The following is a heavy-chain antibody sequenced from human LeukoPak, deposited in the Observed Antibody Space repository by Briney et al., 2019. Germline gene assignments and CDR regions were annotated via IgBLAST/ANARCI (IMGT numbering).Heavy chain of an antibody. CDR3: ARRVQLERRLGNAFDI. Sequence: ASVKVSCKASGYTFTGYYVHWVRQAPGQGLEWMGRINPNSGGTNYAQKFQGRVTMTRDTSISTAYMELSRLRSDDTAVYYCARRVQLERRLGNAFDIWGQGTMVTVSS. CDR2: INPNSGGT. J-gene: IGHJ3*02. V-gene: IGHV1-2*06. D-gene: IGHD1-1*01. CDR1: GYTFTGYY.